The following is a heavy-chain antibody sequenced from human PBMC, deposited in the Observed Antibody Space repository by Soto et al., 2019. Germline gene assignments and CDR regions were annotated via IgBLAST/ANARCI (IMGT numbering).Heavy chain of an antibody. CDR2: IYWDDDK. CDR3: AHRQRSPHSYEFDY. J-gene: IGHJ4*02. D-gene: IGHD3-3*01. CDR1: GFSLSTSGVG. Sequence: QITLKESGPTLVKPTQPLTLTCTFSGFSLSTSGVGVGWIRQPPGKALEWLALIYWDDDKRYSPSLKSRLTIPKDTSKNQVVLTMSNMDPVDTATYYCAHRQRSPHSYEFDYWGQGTLVTVSS. V-gene: IGHV2-5*02.